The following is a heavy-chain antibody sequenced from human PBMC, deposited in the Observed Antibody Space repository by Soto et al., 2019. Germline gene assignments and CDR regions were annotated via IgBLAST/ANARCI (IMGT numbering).Heavy chain of an antibody. CDR1: GGSIGSYY. D-gene: IGHD3-22*01. Sequence: SETLSLTCSVSGGSIGSYYWSWIRQPPGKGLEWVGNIYYTGRTNYNSSLKSRLTMSVDTSKNQLSLKLRSVTAADTAVYYCAPPSEIGTIVGEWEIWRQGTTVT. J-gene: IGHJ3*02. V-gene: IGHV4-59*03. CDR3: APPSEIGTIVGEWEI. CDR2: IYYTGRT.